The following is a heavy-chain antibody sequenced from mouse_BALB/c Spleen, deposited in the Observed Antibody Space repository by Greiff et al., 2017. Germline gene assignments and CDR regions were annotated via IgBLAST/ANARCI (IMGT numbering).Heavy chain of an antibody. CDR2: IWSGGST. Sequence: QVQLKQSGPGLVQPSQSLSITCTVSGFSLTSYGVHWVRQSPGKGLEWLGVIWSGGSTDYNAAFISRLSISKDNSKSQVFFKMNSLQANDTAIYYCLIHYYGYNAMDYWGQGTSVTVSS. J-gene: IGHJ4*01. CDR1: GFSLTSYG. V-gene: IGHV2-2*02. CDR3: LIHYYGYNAMDY. D-gene: IGHD1-2*01.